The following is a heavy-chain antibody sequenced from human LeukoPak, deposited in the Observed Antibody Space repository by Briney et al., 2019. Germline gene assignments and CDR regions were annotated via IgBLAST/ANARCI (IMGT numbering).Heavy chain of an antibody. V-gene: IGHV3-7*03. CDR2: IKQDGSEK. D-gene: IGHD1-26*01. CDR1: GLTFSSYW. Sequence: PGGSLRLSCAASGLTFSSYWMSWVRQTPGKGLEWVANIKQDGSEKYYVDSVKGRFTISRDISKNTLYLQMNSLRAEDTAIYYCAKDRTVGASYWYFDLWGRGTLVTVSS. J-gene: IGHJ2*01. CDR3: AKDRTVGASYWYFDL.